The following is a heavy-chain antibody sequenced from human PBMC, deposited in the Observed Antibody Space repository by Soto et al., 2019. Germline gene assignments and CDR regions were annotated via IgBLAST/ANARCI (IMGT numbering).Heavy chain of an antibody. V-gene: IGHV2-5*02. CDR3: ARGGVGEVFDY. D-gene: IGHD3-16*01. J-gene: IGHJ4*02. CDR2: IYWDDDK. Sequence: QITLKESGPTLVKPTQTLTLTCTFSGFSLSTSGVGVGWIRQPPGKALEWLALIYWDDDKRYSPSLKSRLTITKDPAKNQVVLTMPNMDPVDTATYYWARGGVGEVFDYWGQGTLVTVSS. CDR1: GFSLSTSGVG.